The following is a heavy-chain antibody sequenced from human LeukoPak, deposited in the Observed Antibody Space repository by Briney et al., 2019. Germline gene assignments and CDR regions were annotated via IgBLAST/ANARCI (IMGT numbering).Heavy chain of an antibody. CDR3: RSTQIVGPDY. V-gene: IGHV3-73*01. D-gene: IGHD2/OR15-2a*01. J-gene: IGHJ4*02. Sequence: GGSLRLSCAASGFTFSSYSMNWVRQAPGKGLEWVGRVRRKTNDYATTYAASLEGRVTISRDDSTNTAYLQMNSLKIEDTAVYFCRSTQIVGPDYWGQGTQVTVSS. CDR1: GFTFSSYS. CDR2: VRRKTNDYAT.